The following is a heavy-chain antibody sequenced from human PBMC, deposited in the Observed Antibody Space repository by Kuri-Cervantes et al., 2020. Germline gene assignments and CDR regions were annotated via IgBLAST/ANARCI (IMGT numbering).Heavy chain of an antibody. Sequence: ASVKVSCKASGYTFIGYYMHWVRQAPGQGLEWVGWINPNSGGTNYAQKFQGRVTMTRDKSINTAYMELSRLRSDDTAVYYCARREWFGELLNYWFDPWGQGTLVTVSS. V-gene: IGHV1-2*02. D-gene: IGHD3-10*01. J-gene: IGHJ5*02. CDR1: GYTFIGYY. CDR2: INPNSGGT. CDR3: ARREWFGELLNYWFDP.